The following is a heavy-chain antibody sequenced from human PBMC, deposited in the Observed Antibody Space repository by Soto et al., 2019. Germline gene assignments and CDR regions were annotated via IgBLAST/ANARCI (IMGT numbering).Heavy chain of an antibody. CDR1: GDFIGSGDYY. D-gene: IGHD6-6*01. Sequence: QVHLQEAGPGLLKPSQTLSLTCDVSGDFIGSGDYYWTWIRQPPGKGLEYIGYIYKTGKTYYNPYLKSPPFSSLDTSKSQFFLRLTSVTAADTAMYYCARSLSSSSGYFDPWGQGPLVTASS. V-gene: IGHV4-30-4*01. J-gene: IGHJ5*02. CDR3: ARSLSSSSGYFDP. CDR2: IYKTGKT.